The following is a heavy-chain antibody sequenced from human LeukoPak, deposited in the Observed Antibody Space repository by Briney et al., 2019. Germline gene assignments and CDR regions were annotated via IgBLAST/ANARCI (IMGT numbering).Heavy chain of an antibody. V-gene: IGHV4-4*07. D-gene: IGHD3-3*01. CDR2: IYTSGST. CDR1: GGSISSYN. Sequence: SETLSLTCTVSGGSISSYNWSWIRQPAGKGLEWIGRIYTSGSTNYNPSLKSRVTMSVDTSKNQFSLKLSSVTAADTAVYYCARGGAYDFWSGYPDRLGMDVWGKGTTVTVSS. CDR3: ARGGAYDFWSGYPDRLGMDV. J-gene: IGHJ6*03.